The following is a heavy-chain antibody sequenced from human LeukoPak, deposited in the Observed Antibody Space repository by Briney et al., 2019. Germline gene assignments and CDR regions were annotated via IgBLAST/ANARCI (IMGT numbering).Heavy chain of an antibody. D-gene: IGHD2-21*02. CDR3: ARGDGRREAYYYYMDV. J-gene: IGHJ6*03. CDR2: IIPIFGTA. Sequence: SVKVSCKASGGTFSSYAISWVRQAPGQGLEWMGGIIPIFGTANYAQKFQGRVTITADESTSTAYMELSSLRSEDTAVYYCARGDGRREAYYYYMDVWGKGTTVTVSS. V-gene: IGHV1-69*13. CDR1: GGTFSSYA.